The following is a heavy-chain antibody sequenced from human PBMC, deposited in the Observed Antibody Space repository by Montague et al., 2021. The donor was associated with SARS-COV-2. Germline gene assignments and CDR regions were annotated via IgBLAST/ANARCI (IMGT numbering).Heavy chain of an antibody. D-gene: IGHD3-22*01. CDR2: IYYSGST. CDR1: GGSISSSGYY. V-gene: IGHV4-39*01. CDR3: ARFPTSYYYDSKAAPATPDAFDI. J-gene: IGHJ3*02. Sequence: SETLSLTCTVSGGSISSSGYYWGWIRRPPGKGLEWIVSIYYSGSTYYNPSLKSRVTISVDTSKNQFSLKLSSVAAADTAVYYCARFPTSYYYDSKAAPATPDAFDIWGQGTMVTVSS.